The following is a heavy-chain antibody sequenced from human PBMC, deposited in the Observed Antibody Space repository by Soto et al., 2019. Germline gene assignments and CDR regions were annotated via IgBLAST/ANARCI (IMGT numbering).Heavy chain of an antibody. Sequence: QVQLQESGPGLVKPSETLSLTCTVSGGSISSYYWTWIRQPPGKGLEWIGFMYNSGSTHYNPSLNSRVTISLDTSKNQFALNLMSVTAADTAVYYCASMGYHYGSGSYPLDYWGQGTLVTVSS. J-gene: IGHJ4*02. CDR2: MYNSGST. D-gene: IGHD3-10*01. CDR1: GGSISSYY. V-gene: IGHV4-59*08. CDR3: ASMGYHYGSGSYPLDY.